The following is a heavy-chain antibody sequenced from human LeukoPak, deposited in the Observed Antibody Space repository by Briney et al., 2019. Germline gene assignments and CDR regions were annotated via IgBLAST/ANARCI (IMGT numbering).Heavy chain of an antibody. Sequence: GESLKISCKGSGFNFGTRWVAWVRQMPGKGLEWMGIIYPDDSDARYSPSFQGQVTISADKSINTAYLQWSSLKASDTAIYFCARGAYGSGSYYNYYGMDVWGQGTTVTVSS. CDR2: IYPDDSDA. V-gene: IGHV5-51*01. J-gene: IGHJ6*02. CDR1: GFNFGTRW. D-gene: IGHD3-10*01. CDR3: ARGAYGSGSYYNYYGMDV.